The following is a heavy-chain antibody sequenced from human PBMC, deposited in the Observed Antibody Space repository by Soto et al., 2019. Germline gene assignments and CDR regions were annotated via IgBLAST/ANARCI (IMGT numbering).Heavy chain of an antibody. CDR3: AKPFPYYDILTGEETLYYMDV. J-gene: IGHJ6*03. CDR1: GFTFSSYA. V-gene: IGHV3-23*01. D-gene: IGHD3-9*01. CDR2: ISGSGGST. Sequence: PGGSLRLSCAASGFTFSSYAMSWVRQAPGKGLEWVSAISGSGGSTYYADSVKGRFTISRDNSKNTLYLQMNSLRAEDTAVYYCAKPFPYYDILTGEETLYYMDVWGKGTTVTVSS.